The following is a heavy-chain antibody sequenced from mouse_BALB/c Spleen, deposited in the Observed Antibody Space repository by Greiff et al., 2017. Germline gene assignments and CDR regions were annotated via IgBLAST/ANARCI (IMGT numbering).Heavy chain of an antibody. CDR1: GFTFTSYT. Sequence: QVQLQQSAAELARPGASVKMSCKASGFTFTSYTMHWVKQRPGQGLEWIGYINPSSGYTEYNPKFQGKTTLTADKSSSTAYMQLSSLTSEDSAVYYCERREIRGVTAYDIDYWGQGTTLTVSS. CDR2: INPSSGYT. V-gene: IGHV1-4*02. J-gene: IGHJ2*01. D-gene: IGHD2-12*01. CDR3: ERREIRGVTAYDIDY.